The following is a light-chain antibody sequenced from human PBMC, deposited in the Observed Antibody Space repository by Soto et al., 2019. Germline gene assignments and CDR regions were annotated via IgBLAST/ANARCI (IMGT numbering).Light chain of an antibody. CDR2: TAS. Sequence: DIRLTQSPSFLSASVGDSVTITCRASQGISSYLAWYQQRPGKAPKLLISTASTLQSGVPSRFSGSGSGTEFTLTISSLQPEDFATYYCQQLDNYPRTFGQGTKVEIK. J-gene: IGKJ1*01. V-gene: IGKV1-9*01. CDR1: QGISSY. CDR3: QQLDNYPRT.